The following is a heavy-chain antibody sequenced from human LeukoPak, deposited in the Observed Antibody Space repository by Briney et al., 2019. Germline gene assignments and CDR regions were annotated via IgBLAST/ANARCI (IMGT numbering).Heavy chain of an antibody. J-gene: IGHJ4*02. Sequence: PGGSLRLSCAASGFTFNTFAMSWVRQAPGEGLEGVSVIGGSSGTTYYADSVKGRFTISRDNSKNMLFLQMNSLRAEDTAVYYCARGKGTSWKYYFGSWGQGTRVSVSS. D-gene: IGHD1-1*01. V-gene: IGHV3-23*01. CDR2: IGGSSGTT. CDR1: GFTFNTFA. CDR3: ARGKGTSWKYYFGS.